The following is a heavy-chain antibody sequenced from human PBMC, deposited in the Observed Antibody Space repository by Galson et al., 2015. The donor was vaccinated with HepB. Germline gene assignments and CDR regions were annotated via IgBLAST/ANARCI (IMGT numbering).Heavy chain of an antibody. CDR1: GFTFSSYS. V-gene: IGHV3-21*01. D-gene: IGHD6-6*01. CDR3: ARDLAARYYYMDV. CDR2: ISSSSSYI. J-gene: IGHJ6*03. Sequence: SLRLSCAASGFTFSSYSMNWVRQAPGKGLEWVSSISSSSSYIYYADSVKGRFTISRDNAKNSLYLQMNSLRAEDTAVYYCARDLAARYYYMDVWGKGTTVAVSS.